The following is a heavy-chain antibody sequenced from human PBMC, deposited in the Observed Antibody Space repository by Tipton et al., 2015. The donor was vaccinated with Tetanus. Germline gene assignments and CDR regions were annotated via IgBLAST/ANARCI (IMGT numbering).Heavy chain of an antibody. CDR2: ISGSGGGT. V-gene: IGHV3-23*01. CDR3: ATVGLVTASVKY. D-gene: IGHD2-21*02. CDR1: GFTFSSYA. Sequence: GSLRLSCAASGFTFSSYAMSWVRQAPGKGLEWVSAISGSGGGTYYADSVKGRFIISRDNSKNTLYLQMNSLRAEDTAVYYCATVGLVTASVKYWGQGTLVTVSS. J-gene: IGHJ4*01.